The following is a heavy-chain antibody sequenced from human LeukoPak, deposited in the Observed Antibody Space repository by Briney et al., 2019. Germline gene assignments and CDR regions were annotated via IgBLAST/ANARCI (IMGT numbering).Heavy chain of an antibody. CDR1: GYTFTGYY. V-gene: IGHV1-2*02. D-gene: IGHD6-13*01. CDR2: INPNSGGT. CDR3: ARVDTPIAAAGADY. J-gene: IGHJ4*02. Sequence: ASVKVSCKASGYTFTGYYMHWVRQAPGQGLEWMGWINPNSGGTNYAQKFQGRDTMTRDTSISTAYMELSRLRSDDTAVYYCARVDTPIAAAGADYWGQGTLVTVSS.